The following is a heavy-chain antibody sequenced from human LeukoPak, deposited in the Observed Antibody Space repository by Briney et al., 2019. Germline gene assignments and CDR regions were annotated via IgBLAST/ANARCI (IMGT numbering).Heavy chain of an antibody. Sequence: GASVKVSCKASGYTFTDYYLHWVRQAPGQGLEWMGWMNPNSGNTGYAQKFQGRVTMTRNTSISTAYMELSSLRSEDTAVYYCARGRTPGGYWGQGTLVTVSS. CDR1: GYTFTDYY. V-gene: IGHV1-8*02. CDR3: ARGRTPGGY. D-gene: IGHD3-10*01. CDR2: MNPNSGNT. J-gene: IGHJ4*02.